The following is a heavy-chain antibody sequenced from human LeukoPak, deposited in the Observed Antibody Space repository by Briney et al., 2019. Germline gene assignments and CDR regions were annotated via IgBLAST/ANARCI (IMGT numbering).Heavy chain of an antibody. J-gene: IGHJ4*02. CDR2: TYPGGSDT. V-gene: IGHV5-51*01. CDR1: GYSFINYY. D-gene: IGHD3-22*01. Sequence: NPGESLKISCRCSGYSFINYYIGWVRQMPGKGLEWIGVTYPGGSDTSYNPSFKGQVIFSADKSTTTVYLQWSRLQASDTAIYYCARQYSSGWFRHFDHWGQGTLITVSS. CDR3: ARQYSSGWFRHFDH.